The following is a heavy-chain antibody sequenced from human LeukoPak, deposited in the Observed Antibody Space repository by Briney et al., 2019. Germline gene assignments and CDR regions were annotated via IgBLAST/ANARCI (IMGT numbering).Heavy chain of an antibody. Sequence: SVKVSCKASGYTFTGYYMHWVRQAPGQGLEWMGGIIPIFGAANYAQKFQGRVTITADESTSTAYMELSSLRSEDTAVYYCARDKASIGPWFDSWGQGTLVTVSS. CDR3: ARDKASIGPWFDS. CDR1: GYTFTGYY. J-gene: IGHJ5*01. CDR2: IIPIFGAA. V-gene: IGHV1-69*13. D-gene: IGHD6-6*01.